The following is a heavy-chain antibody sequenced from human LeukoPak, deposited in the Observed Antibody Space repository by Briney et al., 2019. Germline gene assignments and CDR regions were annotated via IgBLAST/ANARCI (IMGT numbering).Heavy chain of an antibody. CDR2: INQDGGVQ. Sequence: GGSLRLSCVDSVFPFSGYWMCWGRQALGKEREWGANINQDGGVQYYAASVRSGVTISRDNAKNSLHLQMNVLKVDDTAIYYCSRSLDYLGQGALVTVSS. J-gene: IGHJ4*02. CDR3: SRSLDY. CDR1: VFPFSGYW. V-gene: IGHV3-7*01.